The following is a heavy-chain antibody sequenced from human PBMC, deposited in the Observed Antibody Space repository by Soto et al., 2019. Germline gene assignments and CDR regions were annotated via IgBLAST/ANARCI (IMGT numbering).Heavy chain of an antibody. Sequence: GGSLRLSCAASGFTFSSYAMSWVRQAPGKGLERVSAISGSGGSTYYADSVKGRFTISRDNSKNTLYLQMNSLRAEDTAVYYCAKDRPHITMVRGVTIWFDPWGQGTLVTVSS. CDR2: ISGSGGST. D-gene: IGHD3-10*01. V-gene: IGHV3-23*01. CDR3: AKDRPHITMVRGVTIWFDP. CDR1: GFTFSSYA. J-gene: IGHJ5*02.